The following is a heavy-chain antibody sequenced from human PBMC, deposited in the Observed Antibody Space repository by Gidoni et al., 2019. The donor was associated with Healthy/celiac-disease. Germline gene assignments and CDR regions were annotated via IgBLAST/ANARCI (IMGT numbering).Heavy chain of an antibody. CDR2: IWYDGSNK. CDR3: ARHSSGWYARGYFDY. CDR1: GFTFSSYG. J-gene: IGHJ4*02. V-gene: IGHV3-33*01. D-gene: IGHD6-19*01. Sequence: QVQLVESGGGVVQPGRSLRLSCAASGFTFSSYGMHWVRQAPGKGLEWGAVIWYDGSNKYYADSVKGRFTISRDNSKNTLYLQMNSLRAEDTAVYYCARHSSGWYARGYFDYWGQGTLVTVSS.